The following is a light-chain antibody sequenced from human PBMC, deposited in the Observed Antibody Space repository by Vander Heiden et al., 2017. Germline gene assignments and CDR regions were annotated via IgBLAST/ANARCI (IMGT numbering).Light chain of an antibody. CDR1: TAAVTSGYY. J-gene: IGLJ2*01. V-gene: IGLV7-43*01. Sequence: QTVVTQEPSLNVSPGGTVPLTCSSSTAAVTSGYYPNWFQQKPGQAHRALIYSTSNKPSSTPARFSGSLLGGKAALTLSGVQPEDEAEYYCLLYYGGAVVFGGGTKLTVL. CDR2: STS. CDR3: LLYYGGAVV.